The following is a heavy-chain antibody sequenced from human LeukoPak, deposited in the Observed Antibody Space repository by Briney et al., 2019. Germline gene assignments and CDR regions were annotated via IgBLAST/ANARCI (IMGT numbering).Heavy chain of an antibody. CDR1: GFTFRNYV. D-gene: IGHD6-6*01. CDR2: TSSDLNVK. J-gene: IGHJ4*02. V-gene: IGHV3-30*18. Sequence: GGSLRFSCAASGFTFRNYVIHWVRQAPGKGLEWVAVTSSDLNVKLYADSVKGRFTISRDNSKNMLYLQMNSLRAEDTAVYYCAKWKYSNSGIDDYWGQGTLVTVSS. CDR3: AKWKYSNSGIDDY.